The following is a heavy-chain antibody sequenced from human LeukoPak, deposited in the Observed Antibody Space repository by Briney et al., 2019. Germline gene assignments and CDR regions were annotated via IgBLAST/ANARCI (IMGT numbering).Heavy chain of an antibody. CDR1: GGSISSSSYY. V-gene: IGHV4-39*07. CDR2: IYYSGST. CDR3: ASRYSSSWHWYFDL. J-gene: IGHJ2*01. D-gene: IGHD6-13*01. Sequence: PSETLSLTCTVSGGSISSSSYYWGWIRQPPGKGLEWIGSIYYSGSTYYNPSLKSRVTISVDTSKNQFSLKLSSVTAADAAVYYCASRYSSSWHWYFDLWGRGTLVTVSS.